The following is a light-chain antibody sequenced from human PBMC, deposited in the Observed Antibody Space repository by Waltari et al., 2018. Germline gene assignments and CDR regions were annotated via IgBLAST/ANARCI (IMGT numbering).Light chain of an antibody. CDR1: SSDIGTFNH. V-gene: IGLV2-23*01. J-gene: IGLJ1*01. CDR2: EDD. CDR3: CSYAGDVTYV. Sequence: QSALTQPASVSGSPGQSITISCTGTSSDIGTFNHVSWYQQHPGKAPKLLIFEDDKRPFGVSSRFSASKSGNTASLIIAGLQVDDEADYFCCSYAGDVTYVFGAGTKVTVL.